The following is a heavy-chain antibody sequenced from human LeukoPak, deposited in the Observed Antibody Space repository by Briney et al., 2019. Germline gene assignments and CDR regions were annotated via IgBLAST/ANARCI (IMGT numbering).Heavy chain of an antibody. CDR1: GFTFSGSA. V-gene: IGHV3-73*01. J-gene: IGHJ4*02. D-gene: IGHD1-26*01. CDR2: IRSKANSYAT. CDR3: ASMWEGGF. Sequence: PGGSLRLSCAASGFTFSGSAMHWVRQASGKGLEWVGRIRSKANSYATAYAASVKGRFTISRDNAKNSLYLQMNSLRAEDTAVYYCASMWEGGFWGQGTLVTVSS.